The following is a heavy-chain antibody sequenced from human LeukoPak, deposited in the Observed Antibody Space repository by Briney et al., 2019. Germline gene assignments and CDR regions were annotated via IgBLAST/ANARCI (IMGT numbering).Heavy chain of an antibody. V-gene: IGHV3-7*01. Sequence: PGGSLRLSCVASGFRFSSHWMSWVRHSPGKGLEWVANINEDGGTKYYRDFAKGRFTISRDNAQNSLYLEINSLRAEDTAVYYCARHPGDFTGIVNYYYMDVWGKGTAVTVSS. J-gene: IGHJ6*03. D-gene: IGHD1-26*01. CDR3: ARHPGDFTGIVNYYYMDV. CDR2: INEDGGTK. CDR1: GFRFSSHW.